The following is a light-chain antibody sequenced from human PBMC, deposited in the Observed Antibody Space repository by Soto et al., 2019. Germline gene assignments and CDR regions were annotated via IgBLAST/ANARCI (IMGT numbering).Light chain of an antibody. J-gene: IGKJ4*01. CDR2: GAS. V-gene: IGKV3-20*01. CDR3: QQYGSSPLT. CDR1: QSVSSSY. Sequence: EIVLTQSPGILSLSPGEGATLSCRASQSVSSSYLAWYQQKPGQAPRLLIYGASSRATGIPDRFSGSGSGTDFTLTISRLEPEDFAVYSCQQYGSSPLTFGGGTKVDIK.